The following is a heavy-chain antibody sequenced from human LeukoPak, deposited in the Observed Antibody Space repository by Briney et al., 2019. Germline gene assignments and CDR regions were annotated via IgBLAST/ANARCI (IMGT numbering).Heavy chain of an antibody. CDR3: ARGLSSDHTKGDFDY. CDR2: INHSGST. Sequence: SETLSLTCAVYGGSFGGYYWSWIRQPPGKGLEWIGEINHSGSTNYNPSLKSRVTISVDTSKNQFSLKLSSVTAADTAVYYCARGLSSDHTKGDFDYWGQGTLVTVSS. D-gene: IGHD3-22*01. J-gene: IGHJ4*02. V-gene: IGHV4-34*01. CDR1: GGSFGGYY.